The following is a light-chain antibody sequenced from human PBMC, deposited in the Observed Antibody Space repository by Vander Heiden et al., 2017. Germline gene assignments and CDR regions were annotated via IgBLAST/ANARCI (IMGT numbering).Light chain of an antibody. CDR2: AAS. Sequence: DTHRTQSPSSLSASVGYIVTITCLASQSISSYLNWYQHKAGKAPELLIYAASSLQSGFPSRFSGSGSGIDFTLTISRLQPEDFATYYCQQSDSSRQTFGQGTKLEIK. V-gene: IGKV1-39*01. CDR1: QSISSY. J-gene: IGKJ2*01. CDR3: QQSDSSRQT.